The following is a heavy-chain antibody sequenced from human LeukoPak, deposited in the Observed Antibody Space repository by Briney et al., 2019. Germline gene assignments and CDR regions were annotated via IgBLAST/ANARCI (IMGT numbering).Heavy chain of an antibody. D-gene: IGHD2-2*01. V-gene: IGHV1-2*02. CDR1: GYTFTGYY. CDR2: INPNSGGT. J-gene: IGHJ4*02. Sequence: ASMNVSCKASGYTFTGYYMHWVRQAPGQGLEWMGWINPNSGGTNYAQKFQGRVTMTRDTSISTAYMELSRLRSDDTAVYYCARGVGYCSSTSCLNYFDYWGQGTLVTVSS. CDR3: ARGVGYCSSTSCLNYFDY.